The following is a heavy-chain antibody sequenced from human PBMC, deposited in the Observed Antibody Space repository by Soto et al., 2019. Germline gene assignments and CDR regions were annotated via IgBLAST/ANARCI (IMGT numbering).Heavy chain of an antibody. Sequence: GGSLRLSCAASGFTFSSYWMSWVRQAPGKGLEWVANIKQDGSEKYYVDSVKGRFTISRDNAKNSLYLLMNSLRAEDTAVYYCARDPSIVLVPAATYYYYYYGMDVWGQGTTVTVSS. CDR2: IKQDGSEK. J-gene: IGHJ6*02. V-gene: IGHV3-7*01. D-gene: IGHD2-2*01. CDR1: GFTFSSYW. CDR3: ARDPSIVLVPAATYYYYYYGMDV.